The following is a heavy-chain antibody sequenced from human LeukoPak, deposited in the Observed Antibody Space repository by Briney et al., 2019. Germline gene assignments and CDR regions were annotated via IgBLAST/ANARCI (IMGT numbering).Heavy chain of an antibody. Sequence: GGSLRLSCAASGFTVSSNYMSWVRQAPGKGLEWVSVIYSGGSTYYADSVKGRFTISRDNSKNTLYLQMNSLRAEDTAVYYCARESSSTSLYYYYYYMDVWGKGTTVTVSS. CDR2: IYSGGST. V-gene: IGHV3-53*01. D-gene: IGHD2-2*01. CDR3: ARESSSTSLYYYYYYMDV. CDR1: GFTVSSNY. J-gene: IGHJ6*03.